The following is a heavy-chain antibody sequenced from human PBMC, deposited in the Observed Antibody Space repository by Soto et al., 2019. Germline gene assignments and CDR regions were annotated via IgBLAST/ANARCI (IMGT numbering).Heavy chain of an antibody. D-gene: IGHD6-13*01. J-gene: IGHJ2*01. Sequence: QVQLVECGGGLDKPGGSLRLSCAASGFTFSDYYMSWIRQAPGKGLEWVSDINSSSSYTNYADSVKGRFTISRDNAKNSLYLQMNSLRAEDTAVYYCARTIVAAGGRRYFDLWGRGTPVTVSS. CDR1: GFTFSDYY. CDR3: ARTIVAAGGRRYFDL. CDR2: INSSSSYT. V-gene: IGHV3-11*05.